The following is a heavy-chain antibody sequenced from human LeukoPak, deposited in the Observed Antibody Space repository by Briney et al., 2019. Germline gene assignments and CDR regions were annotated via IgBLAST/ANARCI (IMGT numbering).Heavy chain of an antibody. J-gene: IGHJ3*02. CDR3: ARPTMIYDAFDI. Sequence: ASVKVSCKASGYTFTSYYMHWVRQAPGQGLEWMGIINPSGGRTSYAQKFQGRVTMTRDMSTSTVYMELSSLRSEDTAVYYCARPTMIYDAFDIWGQGTMVTVSS. CDR1: GYTFTSYY. D-gene: IGHD3-22*01. V-gene: IGHV1-46*01. CDR2: INPSGGRT.